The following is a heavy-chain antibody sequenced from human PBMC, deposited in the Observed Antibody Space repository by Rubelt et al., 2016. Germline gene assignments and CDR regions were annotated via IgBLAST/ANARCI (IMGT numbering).Heavy chain of an antibody. CDR1: GGSMSGRRYY. CDR3: ARHMGSSSDWYYFNY. D-gene: IGHD6-19*01. CDR2: INHSGNT. J-gene: IGHJ4*02. Sequence: QLQLQESGPGLVKPSETLSLSCTVSGGSMSGRRYYWGWIRQSPGKGLEWIGEINHSGNTNYNPSLKTRVAMSADKSKNQVSLRLTSVTAADTAVYYCARHMGSSSDWYYFNYWGQGTLVTVSS. V-gene: IGHV4-61*05.